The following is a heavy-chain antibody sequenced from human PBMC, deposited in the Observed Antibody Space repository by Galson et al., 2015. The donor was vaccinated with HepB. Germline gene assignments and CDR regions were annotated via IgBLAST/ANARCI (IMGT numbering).Heavy chain of an antibody. CDR1: GGTFSTDG. Sequence: SVKVSCKASGGTFSTDGISWVRQAPGQGLEWMGGIIPVFGAADYAQKFQGRITITADDSSTTAYMELSSLESEDSAVYYWARDNAFCINGVFERDAFDLWGQVTMVTDSS. J-gene: IGHJ3*01. D-gene: IGHD2-8*01. V-gene: IGHV1-69*13. CDR2: IIPVFGAA. CDR3: ARDNAFCINGVFERDAFDL.